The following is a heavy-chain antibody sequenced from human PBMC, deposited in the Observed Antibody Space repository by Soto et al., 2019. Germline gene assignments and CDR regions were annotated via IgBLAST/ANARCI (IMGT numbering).Heavy chain of an antibody. CDR1: GYAFTTYA. CDR2: INAGNGDT. Sequence: QVQLVQSGAEVKTPGASVRVSCRGSGYAFTTYAIHWLRQAPGQRLEWLGWINAGNGDTKYSEKMQGRGTITRDTFANTAYMELSSLAFEDTAVYFCAKGSVVVGPPTVGSFGLDYWGQGTHVTVSS. V-gene: IGHV1-3*01. J-gene: IGHJ4*02. CDR3: AKGSVVVGPPTVGSFGLDY. D-gene: IGHD2-21*01.